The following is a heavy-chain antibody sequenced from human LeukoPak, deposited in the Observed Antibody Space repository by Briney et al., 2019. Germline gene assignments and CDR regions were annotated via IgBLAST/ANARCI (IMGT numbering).Heavy chain of an antibody. J-gene: IGHJ4*02. D-gene: IGHD4-23*01. CDR1: GFTFSSYA. V-gene: IGHV3-23*01. Sequence: PGGSLRPSCAASGFTFSSYAMSWVRQAPGKGLEWVSAISGSGGSTYYADSVKGRFTISRDNSKNTLYLQMNSLRAADTAVYYCAKAPGGNFDYWGQGTLVTVSS. CDR3: AKAPGGNFDY. CDR2: ISGSGGST.